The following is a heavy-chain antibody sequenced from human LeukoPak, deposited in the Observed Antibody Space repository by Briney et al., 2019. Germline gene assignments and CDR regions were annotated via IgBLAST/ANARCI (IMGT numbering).Heavy chain of an antibody. CDR3: VRYGGWYLDL. CDR1: GFTFSRHR. J-gene: IGHJ2*01. D-gene: IGHD4-23*01. V-gene: IGHV3-7*01. CDR2: VHQDRSGK. Sequence: PGGSLRLSCAASGFTFSRHRMSRGRETQGKGLERVANVHQDRSGKNYVDSVKSRFTISKDNAKKSVYLQMNSLRVEDTAVYYCVRYGGWYLDLWGRGTLVSV.